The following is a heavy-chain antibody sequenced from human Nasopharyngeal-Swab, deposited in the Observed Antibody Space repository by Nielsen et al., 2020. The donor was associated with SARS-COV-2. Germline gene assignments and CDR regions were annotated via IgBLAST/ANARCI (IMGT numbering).Heavy chain of an antibody. J-gene: IGHJ4*02. CDR2: ISWNSGSI. CDR3: AKLDSSGYYPTVDY. Sequence: GGSLRLSCAASGFTFDDYAMHWVRQAPGKGLEWVSGISWNSGSIGYADSVKGRFTIPRDNAKNSLYLQMNSLRAEDTALYYCAKLDSSGYYPTVDYWGQGTLVTVSS. CDR1: GFTFDDYA. D-gene: IGHD3-22*01. V-gene: IGHV3-9*01.